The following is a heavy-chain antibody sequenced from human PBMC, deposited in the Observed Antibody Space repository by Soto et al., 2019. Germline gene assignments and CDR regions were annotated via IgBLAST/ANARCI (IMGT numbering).Heavy chain of an antibody. CDR1: GYIRNTDW. Sequence: GESLKISCKASGYIRNTDWISWVRQKPGKGLEWMGRIDPLDSHTKYSPSFEGRVNISADRSIATAYLHWTSLETSDTAIYYCARHQVGMGAEDSWGKGTLVTVSS. CDR3: ARHQVGMGAEDS. D-gene: IGHD1-26*01. J-gene: IGHJ4*02. CDR2: IDPLDSHT. V-gene: IGHV5-10-1*01.